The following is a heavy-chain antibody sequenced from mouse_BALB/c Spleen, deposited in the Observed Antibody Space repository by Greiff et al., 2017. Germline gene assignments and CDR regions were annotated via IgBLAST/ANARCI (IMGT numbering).Heavy chain of an antibody. CDR3: ARKGGDYALEY. CDR1: GYAFSSYW. V-gene: IGHV1-80*01. CDR2: IYPGDGDT. J-gene: IGHJ4*01. Sequence: QVQLKESGAELVRPGSSVKISCKASGYAFSSYWMNWVKQRPGQGLEWIGQIYPGDGDTNYNGKFKGKATLTADKSSSTAYMQLSSLTSEDSAVYFSARKGGDYALEYWGQGTSVTVSS.